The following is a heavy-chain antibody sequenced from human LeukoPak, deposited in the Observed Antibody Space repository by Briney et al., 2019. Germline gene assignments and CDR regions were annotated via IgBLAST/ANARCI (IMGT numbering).Heavy chain of an antibody. J-gene: IGHJ4*02. Sequence: GGSLRLSCAASGFTFDDYAMHWIRQAPGKGLEWVSGIGWNSGGIVYADSVKGRFTISRDNAKNSLYLQMNSLGAEDTAFYYCVKVTAAGFVDHWGQGTLVTVSS. D-gene: IGHD6-13*01. CDR1: GFTFDDYA. V-gene: IGHV3-9*01. CDR3: VKVTAAGFVDH. CDR2: IGWNSGGI.